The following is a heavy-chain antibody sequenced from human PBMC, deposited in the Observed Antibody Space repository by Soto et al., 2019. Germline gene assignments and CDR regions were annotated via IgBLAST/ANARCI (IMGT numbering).Heavy chain of an antibody. CDR2: INHSGST. D-gene: IGHD2-15*01. Sequence: ASETLSLTCAVYGGSFSGYYWSWIRQPPGKGLEWIGEINHSGSTNYNPSLKSRVTISVDTSKNQFSLKLSSVTAADTAVYYCARGPAVAATLIYYYGMDVWGQGTTVTVSS. J-gene: IGHJ6*02. CDR3: ARGPAVAATLIYYYGMDV. V-gene: IGHV4-34*01. CDR1: GGSFSGYY.